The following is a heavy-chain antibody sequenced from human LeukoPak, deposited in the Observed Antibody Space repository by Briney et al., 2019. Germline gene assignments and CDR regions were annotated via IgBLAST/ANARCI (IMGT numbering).Heavy chain of an antibody. CDR1: GDSISSGGYY. D-gene: IGHD6-25*01. Sequence: SETLSLTCTVSGDSISSGGYYWSWIRQHPGKGLEWIGYIYYNGYSYYNPSLKSRVDISVDTSNNQFSLSLTSATAADTAVYYCARCSGRTYGFDHWGQGTLVTVSS. CDR3: ARCSGRTYGFDH. J-gene: IGHJ5*02. V-gene: IGHV4-31*03. CDR2: IYYNGYS.